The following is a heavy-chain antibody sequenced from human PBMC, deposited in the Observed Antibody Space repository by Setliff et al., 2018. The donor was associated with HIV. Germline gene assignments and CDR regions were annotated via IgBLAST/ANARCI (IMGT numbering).Heavy chain of an antibody. V-gene: IGHV4-30-2*06. J-gene: IGHJ4*02. CDR2: IYHSGST. CDR1: GDSITRGGYY. Sequence: SETLSLTCAVSGDSITRGGYYWSWIRQFAGKGLEWIGYIYHSGSTFYNPSLKSRVTISVDTSKNQFSLQLTSVTAADTAVYYCVNPSGAMGDFDSWGQGTLVTVSS. CDR3: VNPSGAMGDFDS. D-gene: IGHD3-16*01.